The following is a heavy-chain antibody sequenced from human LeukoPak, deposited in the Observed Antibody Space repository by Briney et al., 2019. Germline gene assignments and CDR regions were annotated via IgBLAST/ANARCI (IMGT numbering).Heavy chain of an antibody. V-gene: IGHV3-48*03. Sequence: GGSLRLSCAASGFTFSSYEMNWVRQAPGKGLEWVSYISSSGSTIYYADSVKGRFTISRDNAKNSLYLQMNSLRAEDTAVYYCARSDSSGYYYNFSFDYWGQGTLVTVSS. J-gene: IGHJ4*02. D-gene: IGHD3-22*01. CDR3: ARSDSSGYYYNFSFDY. CDR2: ISSSGSTI. CDR1: GFTFSSYE.